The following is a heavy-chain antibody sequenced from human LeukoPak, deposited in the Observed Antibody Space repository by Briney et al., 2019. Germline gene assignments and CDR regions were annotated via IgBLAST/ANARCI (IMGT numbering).Heavy chain of an antibody. CDR2: IRPDGSEG. Sequence: GGSLRLSCSASGFTFSTYWMSWVRQAPGKGLEWVANIRPDGSEGYYVDSMKGRFTISRDNAKNSLYLQINSLRVEDTAVYYCARGSAWDPDYWGQGTLVTVSS. D-gene: IGHD3-3*01. V-gene: IGHV3-7*03. CDR3: ARGSAWDPDY. J-gene: IGHJ4*01. CDR1: GFTFSTYW.